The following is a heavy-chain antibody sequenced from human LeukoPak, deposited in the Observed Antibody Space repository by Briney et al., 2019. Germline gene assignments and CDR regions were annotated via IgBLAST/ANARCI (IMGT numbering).Heavy chain of an antibody. CDR1: GGSFSGYY. J-gene: IGHJ6*02. Sequence: SETLSLTCAVYGGSFSGYYWSWIRQPPGKGLEWIGEINHSGSTNYNPSLKSRVTISVDTSKNQFSLKLSSVTAADTAVYYCAREGIAVAGTVYVRSHYYGMDVWGQGTTVTVSS. V-gene: IGHV4-34*01. D-gene: IGHD6-19*01. CDR2: INHSGST. CDR3: AREGIAVAGTVYVRSHYYGMDV.